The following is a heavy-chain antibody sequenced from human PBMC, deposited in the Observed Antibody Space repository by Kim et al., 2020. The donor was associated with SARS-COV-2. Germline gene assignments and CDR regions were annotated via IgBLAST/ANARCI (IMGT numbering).Heavy chain of an antibody. Sequence: GGSLRLSCAASGFTFSTYWMHWVRQAPGKGLVWVSRINSDGSSTSYADSVKGRFTISRDNAKNTLYLQMNSLRAEDAAVYYCACWVRGAYDAFDIWGQGTMVIVSS. J-gene: IGHJ3*02. CDR1: GFTFSTYW. D-gene: IGHD3-10*01. CDR2: INSDGSST. CDR3: ACWVRGAYDAFDI. V-gene: IGHV3-74*01.